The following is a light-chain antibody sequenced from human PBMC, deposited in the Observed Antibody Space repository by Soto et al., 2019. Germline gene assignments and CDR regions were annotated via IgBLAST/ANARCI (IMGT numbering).Light chain of an antibody. J-gene: IGKJ2*01. CDR3: QQYKNWPHT. CDR1: QTVSSN. CDR2: GAS. Sequence: KVMTQSPANRSVSPWEGGSISCRASQTVSSNLACYQQKPGQSPRLLIYGASTRATGIPARFSGSGSGTEFTLTINSLQSEDFAVYYCQQYKNWPHTFGQGTKVDIK. V-gene: IGKV3-15*01.